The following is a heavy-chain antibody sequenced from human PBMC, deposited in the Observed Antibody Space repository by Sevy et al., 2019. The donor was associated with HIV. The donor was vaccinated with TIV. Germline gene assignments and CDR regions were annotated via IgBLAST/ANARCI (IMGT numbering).Heavy chain of an antibody. V-gene: IGHV4-31*03. Sequence: SETLSLTCTVSGGSISSGGYYWSWIRQHPGKGLGWIGYIYYSGSTYYNPSLKSRVTISVDTSKNQFSLKLSSVTAADTAVYYCARVENYGSGSYYTYYFDYWGQGTLVTVSS. J-gene: IGHJ4*02. CDR3: ARVENYGSGSYYTYYFDY. CDR1: GGSISSGGYY. CDR2: IYYSGST. D-gene: IGHD3-10*01.